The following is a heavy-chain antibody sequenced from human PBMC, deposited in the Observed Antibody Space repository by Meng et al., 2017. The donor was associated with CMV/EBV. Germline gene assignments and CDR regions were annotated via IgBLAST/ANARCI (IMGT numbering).Heavy chain of an antibody. D-gene: IGHD6-13*01. CDR1: GLTLITSGVG. Sequence: SKSSVPQLRNPDQILTLTCTFFGLTLITSGVGVGWIRQPPGKDLEWLAFIYWDDDKRYSPSLKSRLTITKDTSKNQVVLTMTNMDPVDTATYYCAHKGRRMAAAGINWFDPWGQGTLVTVSS. CDR2: IYWDDDK. V-gene: IGHV2-5*02. J-gene: IGHJ5*02. CDR3: AHKGRRMAAAGINWFDP.